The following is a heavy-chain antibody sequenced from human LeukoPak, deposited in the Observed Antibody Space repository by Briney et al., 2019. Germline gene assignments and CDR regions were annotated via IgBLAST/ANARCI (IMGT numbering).Heavy chain of an antibody. Sequence: GGSLRLSCAASGFTFSSYSMSWVRQAPGKGLEWVSSISGSGGTRNYADSVKGRFTISRDNSKNTLDLQMNSLRAEDTAVYYCTKGSVAGTIFDFWSRGTLVTVSS. V-gene: IGHV3-23*01. CDR1: GFTFSSYS. CDR3: TKGSVAGTIFDF. J-gene: IGHJ4*02. CDR2: ISGSGGTR. D-gene: IGHD6-19*01.